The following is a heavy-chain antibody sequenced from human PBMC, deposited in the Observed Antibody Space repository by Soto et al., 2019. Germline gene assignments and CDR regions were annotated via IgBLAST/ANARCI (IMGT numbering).Heavy chain of an antibody. CDR2: ISAYNGNT. Sequence: QVHLVQSGAEVKKPGASVKVSCTASGYTFTNFGISWVRQAPGQGLEWMGWISAYNGNTNYSQKFQGRVTMTTDTSTRTDYRELRSLGSDVKAVYYCARGGTPTDYWGQGTLVTVSS. J-gene: IGHJ4*02. CDR1: GYTFTNFG. D-gene: IGHD3-16*01. CDR3: ARGGTPTDY. V-gene: IGHV1-18*01.